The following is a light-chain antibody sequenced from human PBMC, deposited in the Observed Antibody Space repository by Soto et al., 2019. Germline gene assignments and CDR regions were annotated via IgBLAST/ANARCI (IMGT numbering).Light chain of an antibody. J-gene: IGKJ1*01. CDR1: QSVSSN. V-gene: IGKV3-15*01. CDR2: GAS. Sequence: EIVMTQSPATLSVSPGERATLSCRASQSVSSNLAWYQQKPGQAPRLLIYGASTRATVIPARFSGSGSGTEIPLTISSLQSEDFAFYYCQQYIIWPVTFGQGSKVEI. CDR3: QQYIIWPVT.